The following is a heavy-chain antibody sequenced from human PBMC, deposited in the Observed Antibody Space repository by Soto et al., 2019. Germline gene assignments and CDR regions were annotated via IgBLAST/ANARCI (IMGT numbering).Heavy chain of an antibody. V-gene: IGHV4-4*07. CDR1: GDSIRDYY. D-gene: IGHD3-16*01. CDR2: IYSTGNS. Sequence: SETLSLTCFVSGDSIRDYYWSWIRQPVGKGLQWVGRIYSTGNSNENPSLKSRVSLSVDTSKNQFSLRLRSVTAADTAVYYCAREGLGFDFWGQGALVNVSS. J-gene: IGHJ4*02. CDR3: AREGLGFDF.